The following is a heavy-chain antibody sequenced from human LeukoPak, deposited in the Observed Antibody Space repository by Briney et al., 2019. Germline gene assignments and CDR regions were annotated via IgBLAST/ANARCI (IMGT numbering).Heavy chain of an antibody. D-gene: IGHD3-10*01. Sequence: GASVKVSCKASGYTFTGYYMHWVRQAPGQGLEWMGWINPNSGGTNYAQKFQGRATMTRDTSISTAYMELSRLRSDDTAVYYCARVGRRYGSGSYYFFDYWGQGTLVTVSS. J-gene: IGHJ4*02. CDR2: INPNSGGT. CDR1: GYTFTGYY. V-gene: IGHV1-2*02. CDR3: ARVGRRYGSGSYYFFDY.